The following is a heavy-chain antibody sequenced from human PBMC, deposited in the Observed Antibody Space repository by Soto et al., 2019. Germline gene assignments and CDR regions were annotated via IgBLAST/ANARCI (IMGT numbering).Heavy chain of an antibody. V-gene: IGHV3-48*03. CDR1: GFTFGNFD. Sequence: GGSLRLSXAASGFTFGNFDMSWVRQAPGKGLEWVSYISTSGVTICYADSVKGRFTISRDNAKNSLYLQMNSLRAEDTAVYFCARFEQIVPFDCWGQGTQVTVSS. J-gene: IGHJ4*02. CDR3: ARFEQIVPFDC. CDR2: ISTSGVTI. D-gene: IGHD6-6*01.